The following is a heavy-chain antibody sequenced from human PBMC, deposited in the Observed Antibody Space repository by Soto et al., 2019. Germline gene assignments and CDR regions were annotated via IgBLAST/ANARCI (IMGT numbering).Heavy chain of an antibody. Sequence: SETLSLTCTVSGGSISSSSYYWGWIRQPPGKGLEWIGSIYYSGSTYYNPSLKSRVTISVDTSKNQFSLKLSSVTAADTAVYYCAGSSSRRMGDYFAYWGRGTLVPVSS. CDR1: GGSISSSSYY. D-gene: IGHD6-13*01. J-gene: IGHJ4*02. V-gene: IGHV4-39*01. CDR3: AGSSSRRMGDYFAY. CDR2: IYYSGST.